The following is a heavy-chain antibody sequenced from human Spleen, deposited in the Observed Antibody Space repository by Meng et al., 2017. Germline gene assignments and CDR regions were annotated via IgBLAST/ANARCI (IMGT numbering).Heavy chain of an antibody. CDR2: ISYDGSNK. CDR1: GFSVSHNY. V-gene: IGHV3-30*03. J-gene: IGHJ4*02. CDR3: ARDGSGSALDY. Sequence: GESLKISCAASGFSVSHNYMSWVRQAPGKGLEWVAVISYDGSNKYYADSVKGRFTISRDNSKNTLYLQMNSLRAEDTAVYYCARDGSGSALDYWGQGTLVTVSS. D-gene: IGHD1-26*01.